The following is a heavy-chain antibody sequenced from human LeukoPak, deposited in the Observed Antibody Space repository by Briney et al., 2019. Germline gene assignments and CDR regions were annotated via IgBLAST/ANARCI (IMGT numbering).Heavy chain of an antibody. D-gene: IGHD2-2*03. V-gene: IGHV3-53*04. J-gene: IGHJ2*01. CDR1: GFSVSSNY. Sequence: GGSLRLSCAASGFSVSSNYMSWVRQAPGKGLEWVSVIYSGGSAYYADSVKGRFTISRHNSKNTLYLQMNSLRAEDTAVYYCVRDNGLLWGRGTLVTVSS. CDR2: IYSGGSA. CDR3: VRDNGLL.